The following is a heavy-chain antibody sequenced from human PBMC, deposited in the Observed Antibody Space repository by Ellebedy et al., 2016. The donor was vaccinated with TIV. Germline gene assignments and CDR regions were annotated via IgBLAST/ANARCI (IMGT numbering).Heavy chain of an antibody. V-gene: IGHV3-53*01. Sequence: PGGSLRLSCAASGFSFNNYNMNRVRQAPGKGLEWVSVIYSGADGGDTYYADSVKGRFTISRDNSKNTLSLQMNSLRAEDTAVYYCARDAADTGGKLDYWGQGALVTVSS. J-gene: IGHJ4*02. CDR1: GFSFNNYN. D-gene: IGHD4-23*01. CDR3: ARDAADTGGKLDY. CDR2: IYSGADGGDT.